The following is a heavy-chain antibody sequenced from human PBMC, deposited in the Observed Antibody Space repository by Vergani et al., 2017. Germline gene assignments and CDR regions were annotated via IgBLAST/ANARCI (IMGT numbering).Heavy chain of an antibody. Sequence: EVHLEESGGGLVQPRGSLRLSCAASGFTFGDYYMAWIRLAPGKGLDWVASIKRDGTETFYVDSVKGRFTISMVNAKTTLYLQMNSLRDEDRGVYYCARISGGSAPYLHYWGQGTLVTVAS. V-gene: IGHV3-7*01. CDR1: GFTFGDYY. J-gene: IGHJ4*01. D-gene: IGHD2-15*01. CDR3: ARISGGSAPYLHY. CDR2: IKRDGTET.